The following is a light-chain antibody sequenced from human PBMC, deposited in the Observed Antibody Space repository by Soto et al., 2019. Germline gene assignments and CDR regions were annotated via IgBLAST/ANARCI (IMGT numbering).Light chain of an antibody. CDR2: EGS. V-gene: IGLV2-23*03. CDR3: CCYGGSRVFE. CDR1: TSDAANYNL. Sequence: QSVLTQPASVSGSPGQSITISCTGATSDAANYNLVSWYQQHPGRAPRLLIYEGSKRPSGVSYRFSGSRSGTKASLTISGLQAEDEADYFCCCYGGSRVFEFGGGTQLTVL. J-gene: IGLJ7*01.